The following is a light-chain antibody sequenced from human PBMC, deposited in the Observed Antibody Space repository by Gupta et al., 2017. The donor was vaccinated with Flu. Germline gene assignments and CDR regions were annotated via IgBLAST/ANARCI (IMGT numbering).Light chain of an antibody. Sequence: QSVLTQPPSMSGAPGQRVTISCTGSSSNIGAGFDVQWYQQLPGTAPKLLIYADSNRPSGVPDRLSGSKSGTSASLAIAGLQAKDEADYYCQSYDISLSGWVFGGGTKVTVV. V-gene: IGLV1-40*01. CDR2: ADS. J-gene: IGLJ3*02. CDR3: QSYDISLSGWV. CDR1: SSNIGAGFD.